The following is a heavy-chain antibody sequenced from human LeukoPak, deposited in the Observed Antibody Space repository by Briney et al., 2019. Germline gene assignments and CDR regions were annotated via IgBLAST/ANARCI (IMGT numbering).Heavy chain of an antibody. Sequence: PGGSLRLSCAASGFTFSSYWMSWVRQAPGKGLEWGANIKQDGSEKYYVDSVKGRFTISRDNAKNSLYLQMNSLRAEDTAVYDCARGMGIAARFEHWGQGTLVTVSS. CDR3: ARGMGIAARFEH. CDR1: GFTFSSYW. CDR2: IKQDGSEK. V-gene: IGHV3-7*01. J-gene: IGHJ5*02. D-gene: IGHD6-13*01.